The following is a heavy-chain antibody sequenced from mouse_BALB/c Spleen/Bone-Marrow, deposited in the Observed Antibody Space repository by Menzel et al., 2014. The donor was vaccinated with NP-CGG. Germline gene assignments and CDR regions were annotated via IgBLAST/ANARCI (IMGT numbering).Heavy chain of an antibody. J-gene: IGHJ1*01. Sequence: DLEKPGASVKLSCKASGYTFTSYWINWIKQRPGQGLEWIGRIAPGSGSTYYNEMFKGKATLTVDTSSSTAYIQLSSLSSEDSAVYFCARSRDGYFDVWGAGTTVTVSS. CDR3: ARSRDGYFDV. V-gene: IGHV1S41*01. CDR2: IAPGSGST. CDR1: GYTFTSYW.